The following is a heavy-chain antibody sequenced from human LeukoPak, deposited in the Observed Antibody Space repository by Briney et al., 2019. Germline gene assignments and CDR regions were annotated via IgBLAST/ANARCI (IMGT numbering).Heavy chain of an antibody. CDR2: ISGSGGST. Sequence: GRSLRLSCAASGFTFSTYFMHWVRQAPGKGLEWVSAISGSGGSTYYADSVKGRFTISRDNSKNTLYLQMNSLRAEDTAVYYCAKGKQWLVQRALLNWGQGTLVTVSS. D-gene: IGHD6-19*01. V-gene: IGHV3-23*01. CDR1: GFTFSTYF. J-gene: IGHJ4*02. CDR3: AKGKQWLVQRALLN.